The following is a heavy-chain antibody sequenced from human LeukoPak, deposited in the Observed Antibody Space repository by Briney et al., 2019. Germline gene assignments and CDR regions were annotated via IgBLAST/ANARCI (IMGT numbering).Heavy chain of an antibody. CDR1: GGSISSYY. CDR3: AAAGRSSNYFDY. V-gene: IGHV4-59*08. Sequence: SETLSLTCTVSGGSISSYYWSCIPQPPGKGLECSWYIYYSGRTNYNPSLKSRVTISVDTSKNQFSLKLSSVTAADTAVYYCAAAGRSSNYFDYWGQGTLVTVSS. CDR2: IYYSGRT. J-gene: IGHJ4*02. D-gene: IGHD6-13*01.